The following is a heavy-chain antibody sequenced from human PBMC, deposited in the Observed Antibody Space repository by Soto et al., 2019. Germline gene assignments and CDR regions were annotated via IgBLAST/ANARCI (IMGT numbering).Heavy chain of an antibody. CDR3: AKAMPDVPRYSNYDGYYYYYGMDV. J-gene: IGHJ6*02. CDR2: ISGSGGST. D-gene: IGHD4-4*01. Sequence: VGSLRLSCAASGFTFSSYAMSWVRQAPGKGLEWVSAISGSGGSTYYADSVKGRFTISRDNSKNTLYLQMNSLRAEDTAVYYCAKAMPDVPRYSNYDGYYYYYGMDVWGQGTTVTVSS. V-gene: IGHV3-23*01. CDR1: GFTFSSYA.